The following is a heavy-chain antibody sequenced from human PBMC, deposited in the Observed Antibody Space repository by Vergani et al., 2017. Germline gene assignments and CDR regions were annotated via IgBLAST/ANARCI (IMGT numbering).Heavy chain of an antibody. CDR3: ARVPSSGYPNYFDY. V-gene: IGHV4-31*03. CDR2: IYYSGST. J-gene: IGHJ4*02. CDR1: GGSISSGGYY. Sequence: QVQLQESGPGLVKPSQTLSLTCTVSGGSISSGGYYWSWIRQHPGKGLEWIGYIYYSGSTYYNPSLKSRVTISVDTSKNQFSLKLSSVTAADTAAYYCARVPSSGYPNYFDYWGQGTLVTVSS. D-gene: IGHD3-22*01.